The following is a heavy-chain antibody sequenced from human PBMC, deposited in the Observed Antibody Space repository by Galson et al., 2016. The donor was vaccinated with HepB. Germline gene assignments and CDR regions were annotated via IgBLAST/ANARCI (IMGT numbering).Heavy chain of an antibody. D-gene: IGHD4-23*01. CDR2: IRSKAYGGTT. CDR1: GFTFDDYA. Sequence: SLRLSCAASGFTFDDYAMTWFRQAPGQGLEWVGMIRSKAYGGTTEYAAFVKGTFSISRDASKSNAYLQMNSLKTEDTAVYYCTRGGADGKAFDLWGQGTMVSVSS. V-gene: IGHV3-49*03. J-gene: IGHJ3*01. CDR3: TRGGADGKAFDL.